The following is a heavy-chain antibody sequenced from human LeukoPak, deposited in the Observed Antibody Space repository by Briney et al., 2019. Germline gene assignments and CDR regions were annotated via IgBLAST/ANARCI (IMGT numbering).Heavy chain of an antibody. Sequence: GGSLRLSCAASGFTFSSYAMNWVRQAPGKGLEWVGRIKSKTDGGTTDYAAPVKGRFTISRDDSKNTLYLQMNSLKTEDTAVYYCTTVRFHRPPYGDYEFDYWGQGTLVTVSS. CDR1: GFTFSSYA. CDR2: IKSKTDGGTT. V-gene: IGHV3-15*01. CDR3: TTVRFHRPPYGDYEFDY. J-gene: IGHJ4*02. D-gene: IGHD4-17*01.